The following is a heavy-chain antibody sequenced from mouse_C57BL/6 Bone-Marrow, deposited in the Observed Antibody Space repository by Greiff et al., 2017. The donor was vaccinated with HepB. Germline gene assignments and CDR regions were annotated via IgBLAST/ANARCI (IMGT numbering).Heavy chain of an antibody. V-gene: IGHV14-2*01. CDR1: GFNIKDYY. D-gene: IGHD2-5*01. Sequence: VQLQQSGAELVKPGASVKLSCTASGFNIKDYYMHWVKQRTEQGLEWIGRIDPEDGDTKYAPKFQGKSTITADTSSNTAYLQLSSLTSEDTAVYYCACPYYSNYGAMDYWGQGTSVTVAS. CDR2: IDPEDGDT. CDR3: ACPYYSNYGAMDY. J-gene: IGHJ4*01.